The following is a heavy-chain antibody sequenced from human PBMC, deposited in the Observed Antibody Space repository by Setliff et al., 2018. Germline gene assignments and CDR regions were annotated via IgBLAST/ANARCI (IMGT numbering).Heavy chain of an antibody. CDR2: VNHSGST. D-gene: IGHD3-22*01. CDR3: AREIAVEKVVVAAFDF. J-gene: IGHJ3*01. CDR1: SESFSGYY. Sequence: SETLSLTCAVYSESFSGYYWSWIRQPPGKGLEWIGEVNHSGSTNYNPSLKSRVTISVDTSKDQFSLKLRSVTAADTAVYYCAREIAVEKVVVAAFDFWGQGTMVTVSS. V-gene: IGHV4-34*01.